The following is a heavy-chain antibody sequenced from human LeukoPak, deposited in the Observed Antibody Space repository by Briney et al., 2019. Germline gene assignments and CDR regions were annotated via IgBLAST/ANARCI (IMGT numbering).Heavy chain of an antibody. D-gene: IGHD6-19*01. CDR1: GFTFDDYA. V-gene: IGHV3-43*02. CDR3: AKDRGSSGWYATFDY. Sequence: PGGSLRLSCAASGFTFDDYAMQWVRKAPGKGLEWVTLISGDGGTTYYGDSVRGRFSISRDNSKNSLYLQMNSLRTEDAALYYCAKDRGSSGWYATFDYWGQGTLVTVSS. CDR2: ISGDGGTT. J-gene: IGHJ4*02.